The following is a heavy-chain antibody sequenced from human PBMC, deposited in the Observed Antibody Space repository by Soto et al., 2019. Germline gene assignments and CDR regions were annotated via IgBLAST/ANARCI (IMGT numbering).Heavy chain of an antibody. Sequence: GESLKISCKGSGYSFTSYWISWVRQMPGKGLEWMGRIDPSDSYIDYSPSFQGHVTVAVDKSTTTAYLQWSSLKASDTAMYYCARRIHPNSYGYYYYYYYGMDVWGQGTTVTVSS. V-gene: IGHV5-10-1*01. CDR3: ARRIHPNSYGYYYYYYYGMDV. CDR1: GYSFTSYW. CDR2: IDPSDSYI. D-gene: IGHD5-18*01. J-gene: IGHJ6*02.